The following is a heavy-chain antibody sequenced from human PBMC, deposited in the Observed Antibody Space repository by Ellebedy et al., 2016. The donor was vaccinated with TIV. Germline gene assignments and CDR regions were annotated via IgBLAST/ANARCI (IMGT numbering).Heavy chain of an antibody. CDR3: AGGIGVAGTSLGY. D-gene: IGHD6-19*01. V-gene: IGHV3-53*01. Sequence: ETLSLTCAASGITVSSNYMSWVRQAPGKGLEWVSIIYSSGSTFYADSVKGRFTISRDNSKNTLYLQMSSLRAEDTAVYYCAGGIGVAGTSLGYWGQGTLVTVSS. J-gene: IGHJ4*02. CDR2: IYSSGST. CDR1: GITVSSNY.